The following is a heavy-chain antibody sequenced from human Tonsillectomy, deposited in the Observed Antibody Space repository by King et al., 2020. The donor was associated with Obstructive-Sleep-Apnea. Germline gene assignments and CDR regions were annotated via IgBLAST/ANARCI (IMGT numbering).Heavy chain of an antibody. V-gene: IGHV3-23*04. CDR2: ISGSGGTT. CDR3: ARVRCGGESYYNLDV. CDR1: GFTFGANA. J-gene: IGHJ6*02. Sequence: VQLVESGGDLVQPGGSLRLSCAAAGFTFGANAMTWVRQAPGKGLEWVSGISGSGGTTHYAASVKGRFTISRDNSENTLYLQMASLRAEDTAVYYCARVRCGGESYYNLDVWGQGTTVTVSS. D-gene: IGHD2-21*01.